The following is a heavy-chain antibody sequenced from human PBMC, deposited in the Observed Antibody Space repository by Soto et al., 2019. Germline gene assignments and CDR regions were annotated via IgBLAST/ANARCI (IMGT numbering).Heavy chain of an antibody. CDR3: TTDRCSSISCSDY. V-gene: IGHV3-30-3*01. CDR1: GFTFSSYT. Sequence: GVSLRLSCAASGFTFSSYTMHWVRQTPGKGLEWVAHISYDGGDKYYAAPVKGRFTISRDDSKDILYLQMNSLETEDTGVYYCTTDRCSSISCSDYWGQGTLVTVSS. CDR2: ISYDGGDK. D-gene: IGHD2-2*01. J-gene: IGHJ4*02.